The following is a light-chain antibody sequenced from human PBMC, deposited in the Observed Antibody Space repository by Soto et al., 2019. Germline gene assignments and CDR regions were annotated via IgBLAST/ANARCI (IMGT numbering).Light chain of an antibody. CDR2: RNR. J-gene: IGLJ3*02. Sequence: QPVLTQPPSASGTPGQTVTISCSGSTSNLGSNFIYWYQQLPGAAPKLLISRNRQRPSGVPDRFSGSKSGTSGSLVISGLRSEDEADYHCASWDDSLSGVVFGGGTQLTV. CDR3: ASWDDSLSGVV. CDR1: TSNLGSNF. V-gene: IGLV1-47*01.